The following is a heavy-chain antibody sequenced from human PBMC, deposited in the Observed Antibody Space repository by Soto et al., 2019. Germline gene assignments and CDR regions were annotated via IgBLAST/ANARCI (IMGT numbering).Heavy chain of an antibody. J-gene: IGHJ6*02. CDR1: GFTFSSYG. Sequence: GGSLRLSCAASGFTFSSYGMHWVRQAPGKGLEWVAVISYDGSNKYYADSVKGRFTISRDNSKNTLYLQMNSLRAEDTAVYYCAKDYDYGDYEVDYYYGMDVWGQGTTVTVSS. V-gene: IGHV3-30*18. CDR2: ISYDGSNK. CDR3: AKDYDYGDYEVDYYYGMDV. D-gene: IGHD4-17*01.